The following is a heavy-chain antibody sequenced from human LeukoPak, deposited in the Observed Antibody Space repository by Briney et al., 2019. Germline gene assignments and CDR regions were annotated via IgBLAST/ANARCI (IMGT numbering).Heavy chain of an antibody. V-gene: IGHV3-21*01. D-gene: IGHD4-17*01. J-gene: IGHJ6*02. CDR1: GFTFSSHT. CDR3: AKDLWSPYGDYLYYYYYGMDV. CDR2: ISSSGDYI. Sequence: GGSLRLSCAASGFTFSSHTMDWVRQAPGKGLEWVSSISSSGDYIYYADSVKGRFTISRDNSKNTLYLQMNSLRAEDTAVYYCAKDLWSPYGDYLYYYYYGMDVWGQGTTVTVSS.